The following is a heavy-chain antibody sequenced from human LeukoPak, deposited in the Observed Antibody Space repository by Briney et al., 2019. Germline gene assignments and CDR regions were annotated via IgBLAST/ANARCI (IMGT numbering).Heavy chain of an antibody. CDR3: ARDVGGWYGSEIYYFDY. CDR2: ISAYNGNT. D-gene: IGHD6-19*01. V-gene: IGHV1-18*01. CDR1: GGTFSGYA. Sequence: RASVKVSYMASGGTFSGYAISWVRQAPGQGLEWMGWISAYNGNTNYAQKLQGRVTMTTDTSTSTAYMELRSLRSDDTAVYYCARDVGGWYGSEIYYFDYWGQGTLVTVSS. J-gene: IGHJ4*02.